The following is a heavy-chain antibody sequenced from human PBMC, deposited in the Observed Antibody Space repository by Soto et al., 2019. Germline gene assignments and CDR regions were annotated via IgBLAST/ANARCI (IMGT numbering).Heavy chain of an antibody. Sequence: QVQLVQSGAEVKKPGSSVKVSCKASGGTFSSYAISWVRQAPGQGPEWMGGIIPIFGTANYAQKFQGRVTITADESTSTAYMELSSLRSEDTAVYYCAREEMSHSDYYYGMDVWGQGTTVTVSS. CDR3: AREEMSHSDYYYGMDV. J-gene: IGHJ6*02. CDR2: IIPIFGTA. V-gene: IGHV1-69*01. CDR1: GGTFSSYA. D-gene: IGHD2-21*01.